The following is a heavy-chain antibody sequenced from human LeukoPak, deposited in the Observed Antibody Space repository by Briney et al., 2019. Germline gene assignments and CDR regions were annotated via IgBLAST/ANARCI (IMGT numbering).Heavy chain of an antibody. Sequence: SETLSLTCTVSGGSISSYYWSWIRQPPGKGLEWIGYIYHSGRTNYNPSLRRRVTISVDKSRNQFSLKLTSVTAADTAVYYCARDVLYEGFDYWGQGIVVTVSS. V-gene: IGHV4-59*12. J-gene: IGHJ4*02. CDR1: GGSISSYY. CDR2: IYHSGRT. D-gene: IGHD2/OR15-2a*01. CDR3: ARDVLYEGFDY.